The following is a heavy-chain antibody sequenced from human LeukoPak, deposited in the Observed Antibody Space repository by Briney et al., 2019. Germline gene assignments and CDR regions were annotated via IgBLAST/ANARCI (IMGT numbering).Heavy chain of an antibody. CDR2: ISGSGGST. Sequence: GGSLRLSCAVSGFTVTSNYMSWVRQAPGKGLEWVSGISGSGGSTYYADSVKGRFTVSRDNSKNTLDLQMNSLRAEDTAIYYCAKDDYGDWNPVDYWGQGTLVTVSS. CDR1: GFTVTSNY. D-gene: IGHD4-17*01. CDR3: AKDDYGDWNPVDY. J-gene: IGHJ4*02. V-gene: IGHV3-23*01.